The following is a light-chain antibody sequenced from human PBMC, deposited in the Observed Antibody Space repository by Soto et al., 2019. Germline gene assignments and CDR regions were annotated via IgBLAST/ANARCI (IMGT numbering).Light chain of an antibody. V-gene: IGKV3-20*01. J-gene: IGKJ1*01. CDR1: QSVSSSY. CDR3: QQYGSSLTWT. CDR2: GAS. Sequence: EIVLTQSPGTLSLFPGERATLSCRASQSVSSSYVAWYQQKPGQAPRLLIYGASSRATGIPDRFSGSGSGTDFTLTISRLEPEDFAVYYCQQYGSSLTWTFGQGTKVEIK.